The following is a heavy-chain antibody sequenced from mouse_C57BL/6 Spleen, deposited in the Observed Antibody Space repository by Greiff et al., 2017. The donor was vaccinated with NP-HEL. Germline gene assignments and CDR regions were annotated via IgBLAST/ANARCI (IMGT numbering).Heavy chain of an antibody. D-gene: IGHD2-1*01. J-gene: IGHJ3*01. CDR1: GYAFSSSW. CDR2: IYPGDGDT. V-gene: IGHV1-82*01. Sequence: QVQLKQSGPELVKPGASVKISCKASGYAFSSSWMNWVKQRPGKGLEWIGRIYPGDGDTNYNGKFKGKATLTADKSSSTAYMQLSSLTSEDSAVYFCARGGGNYVAYWGQGTLVTVSA. CDR3: ARGGGNYVAY.